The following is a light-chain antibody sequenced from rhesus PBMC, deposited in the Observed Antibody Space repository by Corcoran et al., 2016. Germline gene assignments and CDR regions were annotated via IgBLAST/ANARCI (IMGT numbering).Light chain of an antibody. CDR2: RAS. Sequence: DIQMTQSPSSLSASVGDRVTITCRASQDISEWLAWYQQKPGKAPKLLIYRASNLETGVPSRFSGSGSGADFSLTINSLQPEDFATYYCQHRDNSPPTFGQGTKLALK. J-gene: IGKJ2*01. CDR1: QDISEW. V-gene: IGKV1-69*01. CDR3: QHRDNSPPT.